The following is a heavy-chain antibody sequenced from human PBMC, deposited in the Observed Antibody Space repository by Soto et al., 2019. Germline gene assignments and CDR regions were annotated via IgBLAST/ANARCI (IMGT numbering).Heavy chain of an antibody. CDR3: AKDRTVAARNFDY. D-gene: IGHD6-6*01. Sequence: PGGSLRLSCAASGFAFSNYAMHWVRQAPGKGLEWVSSISTSIDATYHADSVKGRFTISRDDSKNTLYLQMNSLRAEDSAVYYCAKDRTVAARNFDYWGQGTQVTVSS. J-gene: IGHJ4*02. CDR1: GFAFSNYA. V-gene: IGHV3-23*01. CDR2: ISTSIDAT.